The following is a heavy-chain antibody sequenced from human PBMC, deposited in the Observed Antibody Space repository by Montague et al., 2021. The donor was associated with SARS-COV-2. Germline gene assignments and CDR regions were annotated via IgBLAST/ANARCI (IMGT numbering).Heavy chain of an antibody. CDR3: ARVRYYGSGTSLGMDV. Sequence: SETLSLTCVVSDDSISTDNWWTWVRLPPGEGLEWVGEINHSGSTNYNPSLKSRVTISVDTSKNQFSLKLSSVTAADTAVYYCARVRYYGSGTSLGMDVWGQGTTVTVSS. D-gene: IGHD3-10*01. V-gene: IGHV4-4*02. CDR2: INHSGST. CDR1: DDSISTDNW. J-gene: IGHJ6*02.